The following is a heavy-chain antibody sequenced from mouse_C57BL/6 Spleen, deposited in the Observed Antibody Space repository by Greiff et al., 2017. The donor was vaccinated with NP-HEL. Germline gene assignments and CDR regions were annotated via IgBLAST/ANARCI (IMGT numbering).Heavy chain of an antibody. V-gene: IGHV1-76*01. J-gene: IGHJ4*01. CDR2: IYPGSGNT. CDR1: GYTFTDYY. Sequence: QVQLQQSGAELVRPGASVKLSCKASGYTFTDYYINWVKQRPGQGLEWIARIYPGSGNTYYNEKFKGKATLTAEKSSSTAYMQLSSLTSEDSAVYFCARAPINYGNPSYYAMDYWGQGTSVTVSS. CDR3: ARAPINYGNPSYYAMDY. D-gene: IGHD2-1*01.